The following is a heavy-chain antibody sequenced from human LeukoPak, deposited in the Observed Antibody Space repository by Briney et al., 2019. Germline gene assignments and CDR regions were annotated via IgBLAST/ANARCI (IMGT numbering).Heavy chain of an antibody. V-gene: IGHV4-34*01. CDR3: AREAAAAGTRAFDI. Sequence: SETLSLTCAVSGGSISSGGYYWSWIRQPPGKGLEWIGEINHSGSTNYNPSLKSRVTISVDTSKNQFSLKLCSVTAADTAVYYCAREAAAAGTRAFDIWGQGTMVTVSS. CDR1: GGSISSGGYY. J-gene: IGHJ3*02. D-gene: IGHD6-13*01. CDR2: INHSGST.